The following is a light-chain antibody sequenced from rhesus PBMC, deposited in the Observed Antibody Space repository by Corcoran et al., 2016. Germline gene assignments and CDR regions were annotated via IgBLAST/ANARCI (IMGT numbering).Light chain of an antibody. CDR1: NIGNKD. CDR2: YDT. J-gene: IGLJ1*01. CDR3: QVWDSSGDYI. Sequence: SYDLTQPPSVSVSPGQTARITCGGDNIGNKDVHWYQQRPPQAPVLVIYYDTERTSGIPERFSASKSGDTAALTISGVEAGDEADYYCQVWDSSGDYIFGSGTRLTVL. V-gene: IGLV3-36*02.